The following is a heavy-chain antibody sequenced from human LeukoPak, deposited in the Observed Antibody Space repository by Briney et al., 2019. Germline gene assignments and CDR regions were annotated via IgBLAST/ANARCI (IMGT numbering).Heavy chain of an antibody. V-gene: IGHV3-23*01. CDR1: GFTFSNYG. CDR2: ISGSGGNT. Sequence: QPGGSLRLSCAASGFTFSNYGMSWVRQAPGKGLEWVSTISGSGGNTYDADSVKGRFTISRDNSRNTVYLQMTSLRAEDTAVYYCASRGHVGSGTYSPYDYWGQGTLVTVSS. J-gene: IGHJ4*02. D-gene: IGHD3-10*01. CDR3: ASRGHVGSGTYSPYDY.